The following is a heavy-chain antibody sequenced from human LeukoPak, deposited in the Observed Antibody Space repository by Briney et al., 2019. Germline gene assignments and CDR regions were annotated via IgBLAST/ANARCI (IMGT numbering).Heavy chain of an antibody. D-gene: IGHD6-19*01. J-gene: IGHJ2*01. Sequence: ASVKVSCKASGYTFTGYYMHWVRQAPGQGLEWMGWINPNSGGTNYAQKFQGWVTVTRDTSISTAYMELSRLRSDDTAVYYCARAVSSGWLSLYWYFDLWGRGTLVTVSS. CDR3: ARAVSSGWLSLYWYFDL. V-gene: IGHV1-2*04. CDR1: GYTFTGYY. CDR2: INPNSGGT.